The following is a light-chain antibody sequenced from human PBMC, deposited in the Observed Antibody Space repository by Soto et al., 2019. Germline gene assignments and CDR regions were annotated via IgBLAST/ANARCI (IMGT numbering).Light chain of an antibody. V-gene: IGKV3-15*01. CDR2: GAS. CDR3: QQYNNWPWT. J-gene: IGKJ1*01. CDR1: QSVSTN. Sequence: EIVMTQSPVTLSVSPGERATLSCRASQSVSTNLAWYQQKPGQAPRLLIYGASTGATGIPARFSGSGSGTEFTLAISSLQSEDFAFYYCQQYNNWPWTFGQGTKVDIK.